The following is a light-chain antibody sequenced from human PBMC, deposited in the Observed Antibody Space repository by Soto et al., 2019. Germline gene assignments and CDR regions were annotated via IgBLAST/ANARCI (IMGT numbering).Light chain of an antibody. CDR2: GAS. Sequence: ETVLTQSQTTLSVSPGERATLSCRASQSVTSNLAWYQQKGGRTPRLLIYGASTRATGIPARFSGSGSGTEFTLTISSLQSEDFAVYYCQQYSDWPWTFGQGTKVDIK. CDR3: QQYSDWPWT. V-gene: IGKV3-15*01. J-gene: IGKJ1*01. CDR1: QSVTSN.